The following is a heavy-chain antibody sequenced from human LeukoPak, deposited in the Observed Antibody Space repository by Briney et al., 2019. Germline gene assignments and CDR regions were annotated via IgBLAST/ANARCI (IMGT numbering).Heavy chain of an antibody. V-gene: IGHV3-23*01. CDR1: GFTFYTYD. D-gene: IGHD6-13*01. CDR2: ISYHGHRT. Sequence: GGSLRLSCVASGFTFYTYDMSWVRQVPGKGLEWVSSISYHGHRTYYTDSVKGRFTISRDNSKNTLYLQLNSLRVEDTAIYYCARIPGMAAGSDFYFDYWGPGTVVSVFS. J-gene: IGHJ4*02. CDR3: ARIPGMAAGSDFYFDY.